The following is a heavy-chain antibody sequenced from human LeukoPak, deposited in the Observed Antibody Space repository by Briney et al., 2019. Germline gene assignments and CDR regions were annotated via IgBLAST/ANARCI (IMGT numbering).Heavy chain of an antibody. J-gene: IGHJ4*02. D-gene: IGHD2-21*01. Sequence: GGSLRLSCAASGFTFSSYGMHWVRRAPGKGLEWVALIWYDGSDKDYGDSVKGRFTISRDNSKNTMYLQMNSLRADDTAVYYCARLDWRGYWGQGTLVTVSS. CDR1: GFTFSSYG. V-gene: IGHV3-33*01. CDR3: ARLDWRGY. CDR2: IWYDGSDK.